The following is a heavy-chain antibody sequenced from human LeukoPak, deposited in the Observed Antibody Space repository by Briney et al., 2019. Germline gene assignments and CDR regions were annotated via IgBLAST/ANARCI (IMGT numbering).Heavy chain of an antibody. Sequence: GGSLRLSCVGSGFSFSSYTMDWVRQAPGKGLEWIAHITSGSSSIYYADSVKGRFIVSRDNAKNSLYLQMNSLRAEDTAVYYCARDLDWGAYYLDYWGQGTLVTVSS. V-gene: IGHV3-48*01. D-gene: IGHD7-27*01. CDR1: GFSFSSYT. CDR2: ITSGSSSI. J-gene: IGHJ4*02. CDR3: ARDLDWGAYYLDY.